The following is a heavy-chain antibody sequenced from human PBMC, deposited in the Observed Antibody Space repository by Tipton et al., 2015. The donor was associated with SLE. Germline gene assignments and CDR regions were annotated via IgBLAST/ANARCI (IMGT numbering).Heavy chain of an antibody. CDR2: IYHSGNT. CDR1: GDSINSHY. J-gene: IGHJ5*02. CDR3: ARHRWSRETMAVDWFDP. D-gene: IGHD3-10*01. V-gene: IGHV4-59*08. Sequence: TLSLTCTVSGDSINSHYWSWIRQPAGKGLQWIGRIYHSGNTYYNTSLKSRVTISVDTSKNQFSLKLRSVTAADTAVYFCARHRWSRETMAVDWFDPWGQGTLVTVSS.